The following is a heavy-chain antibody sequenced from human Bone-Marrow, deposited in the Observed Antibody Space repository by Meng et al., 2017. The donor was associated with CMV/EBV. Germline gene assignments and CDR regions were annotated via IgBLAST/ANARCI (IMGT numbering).Heavy chain of an antibody. V-gene: IGHV3-23*01. J-gene: IGHJ4*02. CDR1: DCRFSTNA. D-gene: IGHD6-19*01. CDR2: MTGSGDII. Sequence: LRLSGVGFDCRFSTNAMRWVRQTPRKAPECVSVMTGSGDIILYADSVKARFTISRDNSKNTLYLQMNSLRPEDTAIYYCAKGGRLVDSWGQGTLVTVSS. CDR3: AKGGRLVDS.